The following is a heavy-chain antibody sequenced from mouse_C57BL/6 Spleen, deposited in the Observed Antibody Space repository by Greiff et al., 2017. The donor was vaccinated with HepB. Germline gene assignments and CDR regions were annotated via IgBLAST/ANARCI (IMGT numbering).Heavy chain of an antibody. CDR2: IIPNYGTT. V-gene: IGHV1-39*01. Sequence: LVKPGASVKISCKASGYSFTDYNLNWVKQSNGKSLEWIGVIIPNYGTTSYNQTFKGKATLTVDQSSTTAYMQLNSLASEDSAVYYCARKDWDPPFAYWGQGTLVTVSA. D-gene: IGHD4-1*01. CDR3: ARKDWDPPFAY. J-gene: IGHJ3*01. CDR1: GYSFTDYN.